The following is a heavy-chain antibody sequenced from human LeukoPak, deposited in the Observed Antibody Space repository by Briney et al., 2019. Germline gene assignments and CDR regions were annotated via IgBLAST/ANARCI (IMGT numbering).Heavy chain of an antibody. V-gene: IGHV1-2*02. J-gene: IGHJ4*02. CDR2: INPNSGGT. D-gene: IGHD3-3*01. CDR1: GYTFTGYY. CDR3: ARDGYYDFWSGYRPGYFDY. Sequence: GASVKVSCKASGYTFTGYYMHWVRQAPGQGLEWMGWINPNSGGTNYAQKFQGRVTMTRDTSISTAYMELSRLRSDDTAVYYCARDGYYDFWSGYRPGYFDYWGQGTLVTVSS.